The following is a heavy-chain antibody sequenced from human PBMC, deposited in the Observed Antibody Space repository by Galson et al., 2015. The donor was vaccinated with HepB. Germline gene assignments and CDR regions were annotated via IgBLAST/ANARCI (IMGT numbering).Heavy chain of an antibody. CDR1: GGSFSGYY. V-gene: IGHV4-34*01. CDR3: ARGLESIEIDY. J-gene: IGHJ4*02. D-gene: IGHD6-6*01. CDR2: INHSGST. Sequence: ETLSLTCAVYGGSFSGYYWSWIRQPPGKGLEWIGEINHSGSTNYNPSLKSRVTISVDTSKNQFSLKLSSVTAADTAVYYCARGLESIEIDYWGQGTLVTVSS.